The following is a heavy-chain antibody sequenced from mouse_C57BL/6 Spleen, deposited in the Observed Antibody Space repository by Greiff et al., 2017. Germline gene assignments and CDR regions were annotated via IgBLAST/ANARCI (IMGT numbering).Heavy chain of an antibody. CDR2: INPNNGGT. J-gene: IGHJ3*01. CDR3: AIYYDYDEGFAY. Sequence: EVQLQQSGPELVKPGASVKMSCKASGYTFTDYNMHWVKQSHGKSLEWIGYINPNNGGTSYNQKFKGKATLTVNKSSSTAYMELRSLTLEDSAVYYCAIYYDYDEGFAYWGQGTLVTVSA. V-gene: IGHV1-22*01. CDR1: GYTFTDYN. D-gene: IGHD2-4*01.